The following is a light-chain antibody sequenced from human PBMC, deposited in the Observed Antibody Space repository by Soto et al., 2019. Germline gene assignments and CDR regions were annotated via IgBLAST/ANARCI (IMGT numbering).Light chain of an antibody. J-gene: IGLJ3*02. CDR2: KDT. V-gene: IGLV3-25*02. CDR3: QSAQNSVLV. Sequence: SYELTQPPSVSVSPGQTARITCSGYALPNQYAFWYQQKPGQAPILIIHKDTKRPSGIPGRFSGSTSGTTVTLTISGVQAEDEADYYCQSAQNSVLVFGGGTKVTVL. CDR1: ALPNQY.